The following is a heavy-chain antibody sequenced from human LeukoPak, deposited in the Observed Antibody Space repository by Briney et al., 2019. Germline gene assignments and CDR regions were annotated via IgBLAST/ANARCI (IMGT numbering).Heavy chain of an antibody. J-gene: IGHJ6*04. Sequence: ASVKVSCKASGGTFSSYAISWVRQAPGPGLEWMGGIIPIFGTANYAQKFQGRVTITADESTSTAYMELSSLRSEDTAVYYCARDIVVVVAATPYYYYGMDVWGKGTTVTVSS. CDR1: GGTFSSYA. CDR2: IIPIFGTA. V-gene: IGHV1-69*01. D-gene: IGHD2-15*01. CDR3: ARDIVVVVAATPYYYYGMDV.